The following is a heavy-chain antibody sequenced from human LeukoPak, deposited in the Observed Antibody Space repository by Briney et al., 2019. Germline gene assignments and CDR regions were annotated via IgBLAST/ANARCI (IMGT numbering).Heavy chain of an antibody. CDR3: AKTEYSSSSEASYYYYYYMDV. D-gene: IGHD6-6*01. Sequence: ASVKVSCKASGGTFSSYAISWVRQATGQGLEWMGWMNPNSGNTGYAQKFQGRVTMTRNTSISTAYMELSSLRSEDTAVYYCAKTEYSSSSEASYYYYYYMDVWGKGTTVTVSS. V-gene: IGHV1-8*02. CDR1: GGTFSSYA. J-gene: IGHJ6*03. CDR2: MNPNSGNT.